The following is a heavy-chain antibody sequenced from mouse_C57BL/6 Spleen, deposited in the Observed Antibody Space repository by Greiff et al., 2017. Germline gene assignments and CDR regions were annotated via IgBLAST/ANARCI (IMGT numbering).Heavy chain of an antibody. CDR3: ARTTTVVAYYAMDY. CDR1: GYAFSSYW. CDR2: IYPGDGDT. J-gene: IGHJ4*01. Sequence: VPLQQSGAELVKPGASVKISCKASGYAFSSYWMNWVKQRPGKGLEWIGQIYPGDGDTNYNGKFKGKATLTADKSSSTAYMQLSSLPSEDSAVYFCARTTTVVAYYAMDYWGQGTSVTVSS. D-gene: IGHD1-1*01. V-gene: IGHV1-80*01.